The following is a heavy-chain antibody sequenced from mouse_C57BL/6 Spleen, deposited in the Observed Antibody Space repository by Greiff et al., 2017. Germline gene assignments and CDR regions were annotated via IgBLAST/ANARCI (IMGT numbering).Heavy chain of an antibody. J-gene: IGHJ3*01. CDR1: GYSITSGYY. Sequence: DVHLVESGPGLVKPSQSLSLTCSVTGYSITSGYYWNWIRQFPGNKLEWMGYISYDGSNNYNPSLKNRISITRDTSKNQFFLKLNSVTTEDTATYYCAREDDGYSSWFAFWCQGTLVTVSA. CDR3: AREDDGYSSWFAF. D-gene: IGHD2-3*01. CDR2: ISYDGSN. V-gene: IGHV3-6*01.